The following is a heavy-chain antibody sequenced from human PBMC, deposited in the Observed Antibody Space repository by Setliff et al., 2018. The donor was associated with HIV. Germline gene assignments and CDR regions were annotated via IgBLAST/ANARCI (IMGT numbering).Heavy chain of an antibody. CDR3: AKDPMVRGVMRYFDY. D-gene: IGHD3-10*01. Sequence: PGGSLRLSCAASGFTFSSYAMSWVRQAPGKGLEWVSGISGSGGTTYYADSVKGRFTISRDNSKNTLYLQMNSLRAEDTAIYYCAKDPMVRGVMRYFDYWGQGTLVTVS. V-gene: IGHV3-23*01. CDR1: GFTFSSYA. CDR2: ISGSGGTT. J-gene: IGHJ4*02.